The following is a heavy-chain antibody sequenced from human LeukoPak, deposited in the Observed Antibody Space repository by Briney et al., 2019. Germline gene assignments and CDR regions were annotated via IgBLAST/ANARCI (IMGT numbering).Heavy chain of an antibody. D-gene: IGHD1/OR15-1a*01. CDR3: ARAKPEQDAFDI. V-gene: IGHV3-48*03. Sequence: GGSLRLSCAASGFTFSSYEMNWVRQAPGKGLEWVSYISSSGSTIYYADSVMGRFTISRDNAKNSLYLQMNSLRAEDTAVYYCARAKPEQDAFDIWGQGTMVTVSS. J-gene: IGHJ3*02. CDR1: GFTFSSYE. CDR2: ISSSGSTI.